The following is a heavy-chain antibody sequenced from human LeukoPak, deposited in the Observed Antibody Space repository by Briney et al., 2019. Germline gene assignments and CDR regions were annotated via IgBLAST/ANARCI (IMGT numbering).Heavy chain of an antibody. CDR2: IYYSGST. CDR1: GGSTSSGDYY. J-gene: IGHJ4*02. V-gene: IGHV4-30-4*08. Sequence: PSQTLSLTCTVSGGSTSSGDYYWSWIRQPPGKGLEWIGYIYYSGSTYYNPSLKSRVTISVDTSKNQFSLELSSVTAADTAAYYCARRTPGSYFDYWGQGTLVTVSS. D-gene: IGHD1-14*01. CDR3: ARRTPGSYFDY.